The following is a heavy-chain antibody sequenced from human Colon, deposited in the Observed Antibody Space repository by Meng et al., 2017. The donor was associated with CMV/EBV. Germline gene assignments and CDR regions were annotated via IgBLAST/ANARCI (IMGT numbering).Heavy chain of an antibody. D-gene: IGHD3-22*01. V-gene: IGHV3-53*01. CDR2: VSHDDTT. Sequence: AASGFIVRGNYVTWVRQAPGKGLRWVTVVSHDDTTYYADSVKGRFTISRDTSKNTVYLQLDNLRAEDTAMYYCAGGYYGSGGFALDYWGQGTLVTVSS. CDR1: GFIVRGNY. CDR3: AGGYYGSGGFALDY. J-gene: IGHJ4*02.